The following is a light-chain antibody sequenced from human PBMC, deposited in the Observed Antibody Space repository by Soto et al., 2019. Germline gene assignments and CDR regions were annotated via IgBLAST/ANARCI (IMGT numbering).Light chain of an antibody. V-gene: IGKV3-15*01. J-gene: IGKJ1*01. CDR1: QTVSSN. CDR2: GAS. CDR3: QQYNNWWT. Sequence: EIVMTQSPATLSVSPGERATLSCRASQTVSSNLAWYQQKPGQAPRLLIYGASTRATGVPARFSGSGSGTEFTLTISSLQSEVFAVYYGQQYNNWWTFGQGTKVEIK.